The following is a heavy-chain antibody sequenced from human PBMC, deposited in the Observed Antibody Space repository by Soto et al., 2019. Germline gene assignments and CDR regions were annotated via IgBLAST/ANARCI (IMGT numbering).Heavy chain of an antibody. D-gene: IGHD3-3*01. V-gene: IGHV3-23*01. CDR2: ILGSGGT. CDR1: GFTFRTYA. Sequence: EVQLLESGGGLVQPGGSLRLSCAASGFTFRTYAMSWVRQTPGKGLEWISGILGSGGTYYADSVKGRFTISRDNSKNTLYLQMNSLRAEDTAMYYCAKDRQPDGFWPFDHWGQGTLITVSS. CDR3: AKDRQPDGFWPFDH. J-gene: IGHJ4*02.